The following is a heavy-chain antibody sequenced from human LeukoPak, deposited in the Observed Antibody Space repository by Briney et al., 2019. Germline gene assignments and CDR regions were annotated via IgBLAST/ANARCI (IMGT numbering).Heavy chain of an antibody. CDR3: ARAHYGDYWYYFDY. Sequence: GGSLRLSCVASGVTLSNYAMSWARQAPGKGLEWVASINHNGNVNYYVDSVKGRFTISRDNAKNSLYLQMSNLRAEDTAVYYCARAHYGDYWYYFDYWGQGTLVTVSS. J-gene: IGHJ4*02. CDR2: INHNGNVN. CDR1: GVTLSNYA. V-gene: IGHV3-7*03. D-gene: IGHD4-17*01.